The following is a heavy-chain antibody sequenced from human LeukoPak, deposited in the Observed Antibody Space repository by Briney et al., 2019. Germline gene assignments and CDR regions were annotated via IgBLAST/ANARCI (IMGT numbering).Heavy chain of an antibody. D-gene: IGHD6-13*01. V-gene: IGHV3-7*01. J-gene: IGHJ4*02. CDR3: TREAAAGIDY. CDR2: IKQDGSEK. CDR1: GFTFSTYW. Sequence: GGSLRLSCAASGFTFSTYWMSWVRQAPGKGLEWVANIKQDGSEKYYLDSVKGRFTISRDNAKNSLYLQMNSLRAEDTAVYFCTREAAAGIDYWGQGALVTVSS.